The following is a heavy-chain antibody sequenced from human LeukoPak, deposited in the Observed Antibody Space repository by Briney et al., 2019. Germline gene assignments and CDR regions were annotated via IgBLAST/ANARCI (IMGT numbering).Heavy chain of an antibody. J-gene: IGHJ5*02. CDR3: ARQTAPRSWFDP. D-gene: IGHD5-18*01. CDR2: INYSGST. Sequence: PSETLSLTCTVSGGSISSSSYYWGWIRQPPGKGLEWIGYINYSGSTNYSPSLKSRVTISVDTSKNQFSLKLSSVPAADTAVYYCARQTAPRSWFDPWGQGTLVTVSS. CDR1: GGSISSSSYY. V-gene: IGHV4-61*05.